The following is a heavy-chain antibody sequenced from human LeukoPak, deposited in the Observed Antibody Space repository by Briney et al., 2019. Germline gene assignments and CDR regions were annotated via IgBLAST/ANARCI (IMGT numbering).Heavy chain of an antibody. CDR2: INWNGGST. CDR3: ARDRVPAARGLYYYYYMDV. J-gene: IGHJ6*03. CDR1: GFTFDDYG. Sequence: GGSLRLSCAASGFTFDDYGMSWVRRAPGKGLEWVSGINWNGGSTGYADSVKGRFTISRDNAKNSLYLQMNSLRAEDTALYYCARDRVPAARGLYYYYYMDVWGKGTTVTVSS. D-gene: IGHD2-2*01. V-gene: IGHV3-20*04.